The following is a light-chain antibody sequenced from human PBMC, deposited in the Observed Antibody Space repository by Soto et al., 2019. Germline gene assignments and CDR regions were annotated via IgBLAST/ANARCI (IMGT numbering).Light chain of an antibody. J-gene: IGLJ1*01. CDR1: SSDIGGYNF. CDR3: SSHGGSNNPYV. Sequence: QSALTQPPSASGSPGQSVAISCTGTSSDIGGYNFVSWYQQHPGKAPKLMIYEVTKRPSGVPXRFSGSKSGNTATLIVSGXXAEDEADYXXSSHGGSNNPYVFGTGTKLTVL. CDR2: EVT. V-gene: IGLV2-8*01.